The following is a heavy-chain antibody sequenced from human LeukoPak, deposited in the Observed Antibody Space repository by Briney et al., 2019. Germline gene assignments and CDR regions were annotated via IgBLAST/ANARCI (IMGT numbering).Heavy chain of an antibody. CDR2: FNGDGTNI. V-gene: IGHV3-48*02. CDR1: GFSFSPYS. D-gene: IGHD5-24*01. J-gene: IGHJ3*01. CDR3: VRDHNYAFDL. Sequence: GVSLRLSCAASGFSFSPYSMNWIRQAPGQWLEWVSYFNGDGTNIYYADSVKGRFTISRDNAKNSLYLQMNSLRDEDTALYYCVRDHNYAFDLWGQGTMVTVSS.